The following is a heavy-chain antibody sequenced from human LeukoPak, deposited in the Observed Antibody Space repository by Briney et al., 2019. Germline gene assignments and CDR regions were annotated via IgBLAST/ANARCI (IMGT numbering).Heavy chain of an antibody. J-gene: IGHJ4*02. CDR2: ISGSGGST. CDR1: GFTFSSYA. D-gene: IGHD1-26*01. CDR3: ASFGVGATMDY. V-gene: IGHV3-23*01. Sequence: GGSLRLSCAASGFTFSSYAMSWVRQAPGEGLEWVSAISGSGGSTYYADSVKGRFTISRDNSKNTLYLQMNSLRAEDTAVYYCASFGVGATMDYWGQGTLVTVSS.